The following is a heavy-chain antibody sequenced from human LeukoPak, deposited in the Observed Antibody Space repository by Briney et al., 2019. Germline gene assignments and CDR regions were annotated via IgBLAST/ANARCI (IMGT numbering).Heavy chain of an antibody. CDR3: AREVPALVYFDY. CDR1: GGSISSGGYY. J-gene: IGHJ4*02. CDR2: IYYSGST. D-gene: IGHD2-2*01. V-gene: IGHV4-31*03. Sequence: SETLSLTCTVSGGSISSGGYYWSWIRQHPGKGLEWIGYIYYSGSTYYNPSLKSRVTISVDTSKNQFSLKLSSVTAADTAVYYYAREVPALVYFDYWGQGTLVTVSS.